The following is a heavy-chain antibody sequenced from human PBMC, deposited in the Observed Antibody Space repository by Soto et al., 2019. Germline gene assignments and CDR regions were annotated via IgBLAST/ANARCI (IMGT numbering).Heavy chain of an antibody. J-gene: IGHJ6*02. V-gene: IGHV3-30-3*01. Sequence: HPGGSLRLSCAASGFTFRNHAMHWVRQAPGKGLEWVAVIAYDGSNKYYADSVKGRFTISRDNSKSTLYLQMNSLRAEDTAVYYCASPCYDFWSGYYTITTYYYGMDVWGQGTTVTVSS. CDR3: ASPCYDFWSGYYTITTYYYGMDV. D-gene: IGHD3-3*01. CDR1: GFTFRNHA. CDR2: IAYDGSNK.